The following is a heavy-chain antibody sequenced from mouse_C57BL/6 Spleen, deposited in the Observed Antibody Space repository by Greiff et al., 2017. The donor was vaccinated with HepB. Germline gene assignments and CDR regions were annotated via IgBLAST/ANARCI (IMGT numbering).Heavy chain of an antibody. CDR2: INPNNGGT. CDR3: AREKVSSNYIWFAY. CDR1: GYTFTDYN. D-gene: IGHD2-5*01. J-gene: IGHJ3*01. Sequence: EVKLVESGPELVKPGASVKIPCKASGYTFTDYNMDWVKQSHGKSLEWIGDINPNNGGTIYNQKFKGKATLTVDKSSSTAYMELRSLTSEDTAVYYCAREKVSSNYIWFAYWGQGTLVTVSA. V-gene: IGHV1-18*01.